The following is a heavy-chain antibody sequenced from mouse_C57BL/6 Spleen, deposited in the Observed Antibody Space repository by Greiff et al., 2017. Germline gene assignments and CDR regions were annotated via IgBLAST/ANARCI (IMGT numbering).Heavy chain of an antibody. CDR2: IHPNSGST. Sequence: QVQLKQPGAELVKPGASVKLSCKASGYTFTSYWMHWVKQRPGQGLEWIGMIHPNSGSTNSNEKFKSKATLTVDKSSSTAYMQLSSLTSEDSAVYYCARRALYDGYYVWAMDDWGQGTSVTVSS. J-gene: IGHJ4*01. D-gene: IGHD2-3*01. V-gene: IGHV1-64*01. CDR3: ARRALYDGYYVWAMDD. CDR1: GYTFTSYW.